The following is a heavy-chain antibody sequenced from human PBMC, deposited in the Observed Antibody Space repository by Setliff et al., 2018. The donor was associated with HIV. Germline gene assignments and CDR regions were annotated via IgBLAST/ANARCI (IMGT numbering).Heavy chain of an antibody. Sequence: PSETLSLTCTVSGGSISSGGYYWSWIRQHPGKGLAWIGYIYYSGSTYYNPSLKSRLTMSVDPSKNQFSLRLNSVTAADTAVYYCARGTWIQLSALALFDYWGQGTLVTVSS. CDR1: GGSISSGGYY. CDR2: IYYSGST. J-gene: IGHJ4*02. V-gene: IGHV4-31*03. CDR3: ARGTWIQLSALALFDY. D-gene: IGHD5-18*01.